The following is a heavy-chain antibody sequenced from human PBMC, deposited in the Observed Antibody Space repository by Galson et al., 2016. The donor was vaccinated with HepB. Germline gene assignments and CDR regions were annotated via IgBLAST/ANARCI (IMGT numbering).Heavy chain of an antibody. V-gene: IGHV4-30-2*01. Sequence: TLSLTCAVSGGSISSSGYSWAWIRQTPGRGLEWIGHIFHSGTTFYSPSPKSRVIISLDMSKTQFSPTLTSVTAADTALYFCAIGAKTYGSAKAFDVWGQGTMVSISS. CDR2: IFHSGTT. CDR1: GGSISSSGYS. CDR3: AIGAKTYGSAKAFDV. D-gene: IGHD3-10*01. J-gene: IGHJ3*01.